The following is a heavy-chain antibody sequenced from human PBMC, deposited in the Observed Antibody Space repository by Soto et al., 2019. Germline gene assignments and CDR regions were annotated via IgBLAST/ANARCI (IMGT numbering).Heavy chain of an antibody. CDR3: AKVYYDSSGYHLSLDY. V-gene: IGHV3-23*01. D-gene: IGHD3-22*01. Sequence: GGSLRLSCAASGFTFSNYAMTWVRQAPGEGLEWVSAISHTGAVTYYADSVKGRFTISRDNSKNTLYLQMNSLRAEDTAVYYCAKVYYDSSGYHLSLDYWGQGTLVTVSS. CDR2: ISHTGAVT. CDR1: GFTFSNYA. J-gene: IGHJ4*02.